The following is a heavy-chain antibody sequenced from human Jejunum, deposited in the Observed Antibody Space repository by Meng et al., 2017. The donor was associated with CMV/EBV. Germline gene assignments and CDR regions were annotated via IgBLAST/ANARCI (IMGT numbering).Heavy chain of an antibody. CDR3: ASDITGNTYAYDS. CDR2: IIPIIGRP. CDR1: GGTLSSSV. D-gene: IGHD1-20*01. Sequence: SGGTLSSSVISWVRQAPGQGLEWMGRIIPIIGRPHHAQRFQDRVSITADKATSTVYMELKTLTSEDTAVYFCASDITGNTYAYDSWGQGTLVTVSS. V-gene: IGHV1-69*04. J-gene: IGHJ5*01.